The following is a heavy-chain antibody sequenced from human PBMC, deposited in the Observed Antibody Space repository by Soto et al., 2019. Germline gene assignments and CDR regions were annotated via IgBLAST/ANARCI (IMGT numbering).Heavy chain of an antibody. CDR1: GFTFSSYW. D-gene: IGHD5-12*01. J-gene: IGHJ4*02. CDR2: INSDGSST. Sequence: GGSLRLSCAASGFTFSSYWMHWVRQAPGKGLVWVSRINSDGSSTSYADSVKGRFTISRDNAKNTLYLQMNSLRAEDTAVYYCVRDDYSGYTYLPLDYWGQGTLVTVSS. CDR3: VRDDYSGYTYLPLDY. V-gene: IGHV3-74*01.